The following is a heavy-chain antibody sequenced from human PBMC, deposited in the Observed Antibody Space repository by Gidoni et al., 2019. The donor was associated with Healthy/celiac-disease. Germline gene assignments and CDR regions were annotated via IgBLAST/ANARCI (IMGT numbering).Heavy chain of an antibody. CDR1: GYTFTGYY. J-gene: IGHJ6*02. Sequence: QVQLVQSGAEVKKPGASVKVSCKASGYTFTGYYLHWVRQAPGQGLERMGWINPNSGGRNDAQKFQGRVTMTRDTSISTAYMELSRLRSDDTAVYYCARARRSLLPLVYYYYYGMDVWGQGTTVTVSS. V-gene: IGHV1-2*02. CDR2: INPNSGGR. CDR3: ARARRSLLPLVYYYYYGMDV. D-gene: IGHD3-22*01.